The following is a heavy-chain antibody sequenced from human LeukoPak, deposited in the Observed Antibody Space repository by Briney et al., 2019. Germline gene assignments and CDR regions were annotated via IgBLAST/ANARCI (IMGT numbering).Heavy chain of an antibody. J-gene: IGHJ4*02. CDR3: VRHSADHTSFDH. Sequence: SETLSLTCTVSGGSISSSNYYWGWIRQPPGKGLEWIGSLFYSGNTYYNPSLESRVTISVDTSKNQLSLKVRSVTATDTAVYSCVRHSADHTSFDHWGQGTLVTVSS. V-gene: IGHV4-39*01. CDR1: GGSISSSNYY. CDR2: LFYSGNT.